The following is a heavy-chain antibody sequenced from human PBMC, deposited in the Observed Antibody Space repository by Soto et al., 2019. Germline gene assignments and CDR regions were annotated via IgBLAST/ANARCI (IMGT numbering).Heavy chain of an antibody. V-gene: IGHV2-26*01. D-gene: IGHD4-4*01. CDR3: ARIMTTSTRGFDP. CDR2: IFSNDEK. CDR1: GFSLSNDRMG. Sequence: SGPTLVNPTETLTLTCTVSGFSLSNDRMGVSWIRQPPGKALEWLAHIFSNDEKSYSTSLKSRLTISKDTSKSQVVLTMTNMDPVDTATYYCARIMTTSTRGFDPWGQGTLVTVSS. J-gene: IGHJ5*02.